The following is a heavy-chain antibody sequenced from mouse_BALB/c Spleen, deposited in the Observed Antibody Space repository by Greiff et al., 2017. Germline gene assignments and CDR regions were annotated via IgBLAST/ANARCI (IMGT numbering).Heavy chain of an antibody. V-gene: IGHV1S137*01. CDR2: ISTYYGDA. CDR3: ARGVGPGYWYFDY. J-gene: IGHJ2*01. D-gene: IGHD4-1*01. CDR1: GYTFTDYA. Sequence: VQLQQSGAELVRPGVSVKISCKGSGYTFTDYAMHWVKQSHAKSLEWIGVISTYYGDASYNQKFKGKATMTVDKSSSTAYMELARLTSEDSAIYYCARGVGPGYWYFDYWGQGTTLTVSS.